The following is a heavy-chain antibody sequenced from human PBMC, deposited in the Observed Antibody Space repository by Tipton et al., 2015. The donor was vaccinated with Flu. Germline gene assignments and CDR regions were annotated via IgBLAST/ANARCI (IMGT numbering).Heavy chain of an antibody. Sequence: TLSLTCIVSGGSMSSFYWSWIRQPAGKGLEWIGRIYTSGSTIYHPSLKSRVTMSVDTSKNEFSLKLNSVTAADTAVYYCAREGGYSSGFSRIDPWGQGTLVTVSS. D-gene: IGHD6-19*01. J-gene: IGHJ5*02. V-gene: IGHV4-4*07. CDR1: GGSMSSFY. CDR3: AREGGYSSGFSRIDP. CDR2: IYTSGST.